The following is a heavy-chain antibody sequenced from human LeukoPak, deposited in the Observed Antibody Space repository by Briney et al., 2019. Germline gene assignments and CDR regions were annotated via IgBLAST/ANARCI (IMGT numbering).Heavy chain of an antibody. CDR3: ARERGDYYDSSGYEY. CDR1: GFTFSSYA. J-gene: IGHJ4*02. D-gene: IGHD3-22*01. V-gene: IGHV3-30*14. Sequence: GGSLRLSCAASGFTFSSYAMHWVRQAPGKGLEWVTVISYGGSNKYYADSVKGRFTISRDNPKNTLYLQMNSLRAEDTAVYYCARERGDYYDSSGYEYWGQGTLVTVSS. CDR2: ISYGGSNK.